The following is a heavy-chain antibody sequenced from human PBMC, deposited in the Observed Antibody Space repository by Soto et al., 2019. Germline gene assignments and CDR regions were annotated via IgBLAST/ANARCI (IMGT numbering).Heavy chain of an antibody. CDR2: FDPEDGET. J-gene: IGHJ4*02. Sequence: QVQLVQSGAEVRKPGASVKVSCKVSGHTLTELSMHWVRQAPGKGIEWMGGFDPEDGETISAQKFQGRVTVTEVTSTDSTYLELSSLRSEDTAVYYCAAGGTRWLHSPFDYWGQGTLVTISS. CDR1: GHTLTELS. D-gene: IGHD1-1*01. CDR3: AAGGTRWLHSPFDY. V-gene: IGHV1-24*01.